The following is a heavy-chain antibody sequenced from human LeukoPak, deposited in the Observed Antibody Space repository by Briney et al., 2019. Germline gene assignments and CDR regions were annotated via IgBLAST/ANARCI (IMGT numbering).Heavy chain of an antibody. CDR3: AKDVSYGYDLLTGYYLDY. V-gene: IGHV3-23*01. D-gene: IGHD3-9*01. J-gene: IGHJ4*02. Sequence: GGSLRLSCAASGFTFRSYGMTWVRQAPGKGLEWVSAISGSGDSTYYADSVKGRFTISRDNSRNTLYLQMNSLRAEDTAVYYCAKDVSYGYDLLTGYYLDYWGQGTLVSVSS. CDR1: GFTFRSYG. CDR2: ISGSGDST.